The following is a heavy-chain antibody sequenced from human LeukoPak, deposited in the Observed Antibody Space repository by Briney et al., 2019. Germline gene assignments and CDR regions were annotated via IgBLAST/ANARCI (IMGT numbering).Heavy chain of an antibody. Sequence: SETLSLTCAVYGGSFSGYYWSWIRQPPGKGLEWIGEINHSGSTNYNPSLKSRVTISVDTSKNQFSLKLSSVTAADTAVYYCARGLGSGELLSLAFDYWGQGTLVTVSS. CDR1: GGSFSGYY. D-gene: IGHD3-10*01. CDR3: ARGLGSGELLSLAFDY. V-gene: IGHV4-34*01. J-gene: IGHJ4*02. CDR2: INHSGST.